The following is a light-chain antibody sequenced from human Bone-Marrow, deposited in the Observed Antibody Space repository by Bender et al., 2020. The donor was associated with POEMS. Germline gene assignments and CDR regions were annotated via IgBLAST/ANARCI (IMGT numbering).Light chain of an antibody. CDR2: DDS. CDR1: NIGSKS. J-gene: IGLJ1*01. V-gene: IGLV3-21*02. CDR3: QSYDNSLSGPYV. Sequence: SYVVTQPPSVSVAPGETARITCGGNNIGSKSVHWYQQKPGQAPVLVVYDDSDRPSGIPERFSGSKSGTSASLAITGLQAEDEADYYCQSYDNSLSGPYVFGTGTKVTVL.